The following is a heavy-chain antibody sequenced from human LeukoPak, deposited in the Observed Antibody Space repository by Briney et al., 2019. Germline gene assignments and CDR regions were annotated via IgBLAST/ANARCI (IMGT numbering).Heavy chain of an antibody. CDR3: ARLELTTAPYYFDY. J-gene: IGHJ4*02. V-gene: IGHV3-23*01. CDR1: RFTFSSFA. Sequence: GGSLRLSCEVSRFTFSSFAMTWVRQAPGKGLEWVSSITGDGQRAHHADSVRGRFTISRDNAKNSLYLQMNSLRAEDTAVYYCARLELTTAPYYFDYWGQGTLVTVSS. D-gene: IGHD3-22*01. CDR2: ITGDGQRA.